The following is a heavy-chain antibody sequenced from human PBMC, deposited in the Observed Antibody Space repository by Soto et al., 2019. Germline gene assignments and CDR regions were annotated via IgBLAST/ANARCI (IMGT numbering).Heavy chain of an antibody. CDR3: AHRRFAARSRTFDY. Sequence: QITLKESGPTLVKPTQTLTLTCTFSGFSLSTSGVGVGWIRQPPGKALEWLALIYWDDDKRYSPSLKSRLTITKDTSKNQVVLTMANMDPVDTATYYCAHRRFAARSRTFDYWGQGTLVIVSS. CDR1: GFSLSTSGVG. V-gene: IGHV2-5*02. CDR2: IYWDDDK. D-gene: IGHD6-25*01. J-gene: IGHJ4*02.